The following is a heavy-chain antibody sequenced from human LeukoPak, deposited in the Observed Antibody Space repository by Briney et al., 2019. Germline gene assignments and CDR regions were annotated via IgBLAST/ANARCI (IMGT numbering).Heavy chain of an antibody. CDR1: AVSVNNDQY. Sequence: SETLSLTCTVSAVSVNNDQYWTWIRQPPGKGLQWVGCIRDSGSTHYNPSLESRVTISLDTPMNQFSLRLSSVTAADTAVYYCARGTDSSKVAYRGQGTLVTVSS. D-gene: IGHD3-22*01. CDR2: IRDSGST. V-gene: IGHV4-59*02. J-gene: IGHJ4*02. CDR3: ARGTDSSKVAY.